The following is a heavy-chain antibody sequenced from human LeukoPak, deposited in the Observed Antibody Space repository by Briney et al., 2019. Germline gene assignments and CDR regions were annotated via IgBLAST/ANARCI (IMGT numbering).Heavy chain of an antibody. D-gene: IGHD3-10*01. CDR3: TKASLAFGTKYFDP. J-gene: IGHJ5*02. Sequence: ASVKVSCKASGYPFSNYDINWVRQAPGQGLEWMGWMDPKSGNTGYGQKFQGRVTMTRVTSITTAYMELRSLRSDDTAVYYCTKASLAFGTKYFDPWGQGTLVTVSS. V-gene: IGHV1-8*01. CDR2: MDPKSGNT. CDR1: GYPFSNYD.